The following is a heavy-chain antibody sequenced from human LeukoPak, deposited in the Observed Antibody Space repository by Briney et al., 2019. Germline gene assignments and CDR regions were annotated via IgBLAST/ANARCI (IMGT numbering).Heavy chain of an antibody. CDR1: GFTFSSYA. CDR2: ISYDGSNK. V-gene: IGHV3-30*04. J-gene: IGHJ4*02. Sequence: PGGSLRLSCAASGFTFSSYAMHWVRQAPGKGLEWVAVISYDGSNKYYADSVKGRFTISRDNSKNTLYLQMNSLRAEDTAVYYCARDVYPVGATFRFDYWGQGTLVTVSS. D-gene: IGHD1-26*01. CDR3: ARDVYPVGATFRFDY.